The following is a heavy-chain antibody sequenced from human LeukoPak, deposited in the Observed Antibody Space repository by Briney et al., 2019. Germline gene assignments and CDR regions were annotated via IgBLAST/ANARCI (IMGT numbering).Heavy chain of an antibody. CDR2: ISAYNGNT. Sequence: GASVKVSCKASGYTFTSYGISWVRQAPGQGLEWMRWISAYNGNTNYAQKLQGRVTMTTDTSTSTAYMELRSLRSDDTAVYYCARQGSRHGPYSSSAPGASWGQGTLVTVSS. D-gene: IGHD6-13*01. V-gene: IGHV1-18*01. J-gene: IGHJ5*02. CDR1: GYTFTSYG. CDR3: ARQGSRHGPYSSSAPGAS.